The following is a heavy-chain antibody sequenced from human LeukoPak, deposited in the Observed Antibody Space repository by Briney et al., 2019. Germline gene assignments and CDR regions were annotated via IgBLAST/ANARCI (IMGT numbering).Heavy chain of an antibody. Sequence: PGGSLRLSCAASGFTFSSYAMSWVRQAPGKGLEWVSAISGSGGSTYYADSVKGRFTISRDNSKNTLYLQMNSLRAEDTAVYYCASPEKVDTVAPAGYWGQGTLVTVSS. D-gene: IGHD5-12*01. J-gene: IGHJ4*02. CDR2: ISGSGGST. V-gene: IGHV3-23*01. CDR1: GFTFSSYA. CDR3: ASPEKVDTVAPAGY.